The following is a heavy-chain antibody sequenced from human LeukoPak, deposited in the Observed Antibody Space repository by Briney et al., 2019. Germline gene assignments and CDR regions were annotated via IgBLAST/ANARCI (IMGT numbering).Heavy chain of an antibody. J-gene: IGHJ4*02. V-gene: IGHV4-38-2*01. CDR1: GYYIRNGYF. CDR2: IHHRGKS. CDR3: ASVFASPPRVFDN. D-gene: IGHD3-10*02. Sequence: KPSETLSLTCGVSGYYIRNGYFWGWIRQPPGKGLEWIGSIHHRGKSDYNPSFKSRVTISVDTSKNQFALRLSSLTASDTAVYYCASVFASPPRVFDNWGQGTLVTVSS.